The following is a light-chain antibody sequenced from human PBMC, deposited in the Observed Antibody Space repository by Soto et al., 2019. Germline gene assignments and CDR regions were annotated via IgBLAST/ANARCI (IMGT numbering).Light chain of an antibody. CDR3: HQYGRSPRT. V-gene: IGKV3-20*01. CDR1: QSVSSSY. Sequence: EIVLTQSPGTLSLSPWERATLSFMASQSVSSSYLAWYQQKPGQAPRLLIHGASNRAAGIPDRFSGSGSGTDFTLTISRLEPEDFAVYYCHQYGRSPRTFGQGTKVDIK. J-gene: IGKJ1*01. CDR2: GAS.